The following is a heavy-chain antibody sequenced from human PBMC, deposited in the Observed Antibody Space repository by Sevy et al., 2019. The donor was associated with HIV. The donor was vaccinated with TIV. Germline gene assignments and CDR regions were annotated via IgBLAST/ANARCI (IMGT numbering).Heavy chain of an antibody. Sequence: GGSLRLSCAASGFTFSSYSMNWVRQAPGKGLEWVSYISSSSSTIYYADSVKGRFTISRDNAKNSLYLQMNCLRAEDTAVYYCARDMKVVPAAMLSMDVWGKGTTVTVSS. J-gene: IGHJ6*03. D-gene: IGHD2-2*01. CDR2: ISSSSSTI. CDR1: GFTFSSYS. CDR3: ARDMKVVPAAMLSMDV. V-gene: IGHV3-48*01.